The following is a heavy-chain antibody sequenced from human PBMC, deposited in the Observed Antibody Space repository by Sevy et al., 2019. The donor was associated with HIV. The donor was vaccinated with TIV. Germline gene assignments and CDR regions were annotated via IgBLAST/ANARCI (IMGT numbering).Heavy chain of an antibody. Sequence: ASVKVSCKASGYTFISYGISWVRQAPGQGLEWMGWISGDNGNTISAQNLQGRVTMSTDTSTSTAYMELRSLRSDDTAVYYCARDSMPTVQGIIITPYYYSMDLWGQGTTVTVSS. V-gene: IGHV1-18*01. CDR3: ARDSMPTVQGIIITPYYYSMDL. J-gene: IGHJ6*02. D-gene: IGHD3-10*01. CDR2: ISGDNGNT. CDR1: GYTFISYG.